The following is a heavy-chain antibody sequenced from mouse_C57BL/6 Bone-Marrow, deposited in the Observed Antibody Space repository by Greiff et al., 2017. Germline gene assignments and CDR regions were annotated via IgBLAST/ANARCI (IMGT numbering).Heavy chain of an antibody. CDR2: IYWDDDK. Sequence: QVTLKESGPGILQSSQTLSLTCSFSGFSLSTSGMGVSWIRQPSGKGLEWLAHIYWDDDKRYNPSLKSRLTISKDTSRNQVFLKITSVDTADTATYYCARREVLPITTAAPADWYFDVWGTGTTVTVSS. V-gene: IGHV8-12*01. J-gene: IGHJ1*03. CDR1: GFSLSTSGMG. D-gene: IGHD1-2*01. CDR3: ARREVLPITTAAPADWYFDV.